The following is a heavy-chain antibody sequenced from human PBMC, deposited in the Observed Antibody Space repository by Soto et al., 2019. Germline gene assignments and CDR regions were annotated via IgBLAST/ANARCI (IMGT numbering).Heavy chain of an antibody. CDR2: ISGSGGST. CDR3: AKDPVKYCSSTSCYDTS. Sequence: LSLSCAASGFTFSSYAMSWVRQAPGKGLEWVSAISGSGGSTYYADSVNGRFTISRDNSKNTLYLQMNSLRAEDTAVYYCAKDPVKYCSSTSCYDTSWGQGTLVTVSS. V-gene: IGHV3-23*01. D-gene: IGHD2-2*01. J-gene: IGHJ4*02. CDR1: GFTFSSYA.